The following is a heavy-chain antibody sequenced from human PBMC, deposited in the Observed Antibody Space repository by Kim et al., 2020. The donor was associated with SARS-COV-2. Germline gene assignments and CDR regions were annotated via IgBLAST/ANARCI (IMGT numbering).Heavy chain of an antibody. CDR3: ARGTSGSYYYYYYYMDV. CDR2: INHSGST. V-gene: IGHV4-34*01. CDR1: GGSFSGYY. Sequence: SETLSLTCAVYGGSFSGYYWSWIRQLPGKGQEWIGEINHSGSTNNNPSLKSRVTISVDTSKNQFSLKLSSVTAADTAVYYCARGTSGSYYYYYYYMDVWG. D-gene: IGHD1-26*01. J-gene: IGHJ6*03.